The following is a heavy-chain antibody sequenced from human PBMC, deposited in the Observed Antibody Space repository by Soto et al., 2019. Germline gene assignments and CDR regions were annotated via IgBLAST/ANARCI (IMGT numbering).Heavy chain of an antibody. D-gene: IGHD2-8*01. Sequence: GGSLRLSCVVSGISFDDYAMHWVRQVPGKGLEWVSGINWDSGDIGYADSVKGRFTISRDNAKNSLYLQMNSLKTEDTALYYCAKANAPGFYDANGHLDYWGQGTPVNV. CDR3: AKANAPGFYDANGHLDY. J-gene: IGHJ4*02. CDR1: GISFDDYA. CDR2: INWDSGDI. V-gene: IGHV3-9*01.